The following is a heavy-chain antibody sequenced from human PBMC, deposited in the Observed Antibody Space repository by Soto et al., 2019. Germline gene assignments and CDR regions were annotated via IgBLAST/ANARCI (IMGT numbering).Heavy chain of an antibody. Sequence: PGESLKISCKGSGYSFTSYWIGWVRQMPGKGLEWMGIIYPGDSDTRYSPSFQGQVTISADKSTSTAYLQWSSLKASDTAMYYCATTVATNYYYYYGMDVWGQGTTVTVSS. J-gene: IGHJ6*02. CDR3: ATTVATNYYYYYGMDV. CDR1: GYSFTSYW. D-gene: IGHD5-12*01. V-gene: IGHV5-51*01. CDR2: IYPGDSDT.